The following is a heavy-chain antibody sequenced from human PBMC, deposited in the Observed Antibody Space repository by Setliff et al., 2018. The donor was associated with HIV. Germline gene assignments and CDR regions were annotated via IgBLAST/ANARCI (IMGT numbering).Heavy chain of an antibody. J-gene: IGHJ4*02. Sequence: SETLSLTCTVSGGSISSSSTFYWGWIRQPPGKGLEWIGSIYYSGTTYYNPSLRSRLTISLDSPTNQFSVTLSPVTAADTAMYYCARYTVGSMVDYWGPGTLVTVSS. CDR1: GGSISSSSTFY. CDR2: IYYSGTT. CDR3: ARYTVGSMVDY. V-gene: IGHV4-39*01. D-gene: IGHD5-12*01.